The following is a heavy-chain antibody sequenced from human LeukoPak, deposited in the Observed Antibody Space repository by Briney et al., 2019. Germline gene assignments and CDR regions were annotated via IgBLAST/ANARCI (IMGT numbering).Heavy chain of an antibody. CDR3: ARDENMRNFDY. Sequence: GGSLRLSCAASGFTFDDYAMHWVRQAPGKGLEWVSGISWNSGSIGYADSVKGRFTISRDNAKNSLYLHMNSLRAEDTAVYYCARDENMRNFDYWGQGTLVTVSS. V-gene: IGHV3-9*01. J-gene: IGHJ4*02. D-gene: IGHD2/OR15-2a*01. CDR2: ISWNSGSI. CDR1: GFTFDDYA.